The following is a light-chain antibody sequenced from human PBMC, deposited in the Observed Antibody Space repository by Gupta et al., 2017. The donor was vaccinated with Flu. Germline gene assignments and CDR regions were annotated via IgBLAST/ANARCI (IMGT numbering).Light chain of an antibody. CDR2: GAS. V-gene: IGKV3-20*01. CDR1: QSVSSSY. J-gene: IGKJ4*01. CDR3: QQDGSSPCT. Sequence: EIVLTQSPGTLSLSPGERATLSCRASQSVSSSYLAWYQQKPGQAPRLLIYGASSRATGIPDRFSGSGSGTDFTLTISRLEPEDFAVYYCQQDGSSPCTFGGGTKVEIK.